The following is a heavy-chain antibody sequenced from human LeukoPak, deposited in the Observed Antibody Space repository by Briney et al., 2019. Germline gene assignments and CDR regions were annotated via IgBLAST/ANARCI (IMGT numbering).Heavy chain of an antibody. J-gene: IGHJ2*01. CDR1: GFTFSTYG. Sequence: GGSLRLSCAASGFTFSTYGMHWVRQAPGKGLEWVSFIRYVGINKYYADSVKGRFTISRDNSKNTLYLQMNSLRAEDTALYYCAKNWGSFSWYFDLWGRGTLVTVSS. CDR3: AKNWGSFSWYFDL. CDR2: IRYVGINK. V-gene: IGHV3-30*02. D-gene: IGHD7-27*01.